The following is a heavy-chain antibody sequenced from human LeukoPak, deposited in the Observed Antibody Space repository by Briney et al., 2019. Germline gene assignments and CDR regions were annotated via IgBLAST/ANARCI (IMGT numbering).Heavy chain of an antibody. CDR2: LSPDATIS. Sequence: GGSLRLSCAASGFTFSSYWVLWVRQAPGEGLVWVLQLSPDATISKYADSVKGRFTISRDNSHNTLYLQMSSLRAEDTAVYYCASNPPFYDGDFDYWGQGTLVTVSS. V-gene: IGHV3-74*01. CDR3: ASNPPFYDGDFDY. J-gene: IGHJ4*02. D-gene: IGHD2/OR15-2a*01. CDR1: GFTFSSYW.